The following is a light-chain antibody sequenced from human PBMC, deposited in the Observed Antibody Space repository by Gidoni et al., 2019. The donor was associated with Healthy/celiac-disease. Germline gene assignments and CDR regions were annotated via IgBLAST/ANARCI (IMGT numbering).Light chain of an antibody. CDR2: QDS. V-gene: IGLV3-1*01. Sequence: SYELTQPPSVSVSPGQTASITCSGDKLGDKYACCYQQKPVQSPVLVIYQDSKRPSGIPDLFSGSNSGNTATLTISGTQAMDEADYYCQAWDSSTSYVFGTGTKVTVL. J-gene: IGLJ1*01. CDR1: KLGDKY. CDR3: QAWDSSTSYV.